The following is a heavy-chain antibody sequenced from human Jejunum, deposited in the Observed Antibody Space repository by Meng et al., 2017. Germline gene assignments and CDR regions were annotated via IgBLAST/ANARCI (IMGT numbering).Heavy chain of an antibody. CDR2: ITAFNGLS. Sequence: QVQLVQSGPEVTKPGASVKVSCKASGYTFTNYGISWVRQAPGQGLEWMAWITAFNGLSTYTQKLQGRVTVATDSSTNTAYMELTNLTSDDTAVYYCARDEDGTAMFYWGQGTLVTVSS. CDR3: ARDEDGTAMFY. CDR1: GYTFTNYG. D-gene: IGHD5-18*01. V-gene: IGHV1-18*01. J-gene: IGHJ4*02.